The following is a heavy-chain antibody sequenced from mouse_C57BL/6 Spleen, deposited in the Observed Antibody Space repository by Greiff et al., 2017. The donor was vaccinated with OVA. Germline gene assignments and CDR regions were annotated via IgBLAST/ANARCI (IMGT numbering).Heavy chain of an antibody. Sequence: VQLQQSGPELVKPGASVKISCKASGYTFTDYYMNWVKQSHGKSLEWIGDINPNNGGTSYNQKFKGKATLTVDKSSSTAYMELRSLTSEDSAVYYCATQLGRSPFAYWGQGTLVTVSA. CDR1: GYTFTDYY. D-gene: IGHD4-1*02. J-gene: IGHJ3*01. CDR2: INPNNGGT. CDR3: ATQLGRSPFAY. V-gene: IGHV1-26*01.